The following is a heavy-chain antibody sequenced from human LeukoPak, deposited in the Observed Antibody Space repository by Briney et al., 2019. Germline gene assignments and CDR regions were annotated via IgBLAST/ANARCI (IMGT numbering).Heavy chain of an antibody. CDR1: GGSISSSSYY. V-gene: IGHV4-39*01. CDR2: IYYSGST. J-gene: IGHJ4*02. Sequence: PSETLSLTCSVSGGSISSSSYYWGWIRQPPGKGLEWIASIYYSGSTYYNPSLKSRVTIFIDTSKNQFSLKLSSVTAADTAVYYCATELQLWPRVFDYWGQGTLVTVSS. D-gene: IGHD5-18*01. CDR3: ATELQLWPRVFDY.